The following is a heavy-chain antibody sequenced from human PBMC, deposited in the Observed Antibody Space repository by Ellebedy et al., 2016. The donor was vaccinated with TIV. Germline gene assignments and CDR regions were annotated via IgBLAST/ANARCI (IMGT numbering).Heavy chain of an antibody. V-gene: IGHV4-59*01. CDR2: ISYSGVT. J-gene: IGHJ4*02. D-gene: IGHD4-23*01. CDR3: ARVGRTGGNPHLWTDS. Sequence: SETLSLXXTVSGGSISSYYWSWIRQPPGKGLEWIGYISYSGVTSYNPSLKSRVIISVDTSKNQFSLNPSSVTAADTAVYYCARVGRTGGNPHLWTDSWGQGTLVTVSS. CDR1: GGSISSYY.